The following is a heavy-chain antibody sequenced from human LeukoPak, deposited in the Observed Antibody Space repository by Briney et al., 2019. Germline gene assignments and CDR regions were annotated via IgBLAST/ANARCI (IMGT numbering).Heavy chain of an antibody. CDR1: GFTFSDYY. V-gene: IGHV3-11*01. CDR3: ARDLKAVSATGD. J-gene: IGHJ4*02. CDR2: ISGSGSTI. Sequence: GGSLRLSCAASGFTFSDYYMNWIRQAPGKGLEWVSYISGSGSTIFYANSVKGRFTISRDNAKNSLHLQMNSLRAEDTAVYYCARDLKAVSATGDWGQGTLVTVSS. D-gene: IGHD6-19*01.